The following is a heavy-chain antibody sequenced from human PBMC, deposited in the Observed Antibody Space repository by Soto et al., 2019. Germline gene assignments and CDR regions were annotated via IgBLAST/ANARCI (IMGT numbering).Heavy chain of an antibody. CDR2: INAGNGNT. J-gene: IGHJ4*02. CDR3: ARVKLPVAYCGGDCYSSFDY. V-gene: IGHV1-3*01. CDR1: GYTFTSYA. D-gene: IGHD2-21*02. Sequence: GASVKVSCKASGYTFTSYAMHWVRQAPGQRLEWMGWINAGNGNTKYSQKFQGRVTITRDTSASTAYMELSSLRSEDTAVYYCARVKLPVAYCGGDCYSSFDYWGQGTLVTVSS.